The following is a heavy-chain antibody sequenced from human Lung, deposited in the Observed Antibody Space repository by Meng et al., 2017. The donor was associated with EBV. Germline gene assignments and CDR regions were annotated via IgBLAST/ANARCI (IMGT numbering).Heavy chain of an antibody. Sequence: QMQLEESRPGLVKPSGTLSLTCAVSGGSISISTWWSWVRQPPGKGLEWIGEIYHSGGTNYNPSLRGRVTISLDKSKNQFSLTLRSVTAADTAVYYCARDPYATGWAGWGQGTLVTVSS. CDR3: ARDPYATGWAG. J-gene: IGHJ4*02. CDR2: IYHSGGT. V-gene: IGHV4-4*02. CDR1: GGSISISTW. D-gene: IGHD6-19*01.